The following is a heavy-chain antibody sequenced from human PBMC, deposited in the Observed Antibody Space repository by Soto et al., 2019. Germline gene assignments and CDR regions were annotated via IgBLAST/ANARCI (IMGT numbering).Heavy chain of an antibody. CDR2: ISGSGGST. V-gene: IGHV3-23*01. Sequence: GGSLRLSCAASGFTFSSYAMSWVRQAPGKGLEWVSAISGSGGSTYYADSVKGRFTISRDNSKNTLYLQMNSLRAEDTAVYYCAKDPYSSSEGIYGMDVWGQGTTVTVSS. CDR3: AKDPYSSSEGIYGMDV. D-gene: IGHD6-13*01. CDR1: GFTFSSYA. J-gene: IGHJ6*02.